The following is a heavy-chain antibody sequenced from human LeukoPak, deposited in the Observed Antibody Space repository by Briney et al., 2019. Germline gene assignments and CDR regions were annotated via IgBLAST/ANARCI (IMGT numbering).Heavy chain of an antibody. Sequence: SETLSLTCAGYGGSFSGYYWSWVRQPPGKGLEWIGEINHSGSTNYNPSLKSRVTISVDTSKNQFSLKLSSVTAADTAVYYCARGRLRVVYEVWGKGTTVTVSS. J-gene: IGHJ6*04. V-gene: IGHV4-34*01. D-gene: IGHD2-8*02. CDR2: INHSGST. CDR1: GGSFSGYY. CDR3: ARGRLRVVYEV.